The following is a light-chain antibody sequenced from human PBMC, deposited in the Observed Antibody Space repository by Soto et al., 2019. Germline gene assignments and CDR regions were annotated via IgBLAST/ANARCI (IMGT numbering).Light chain of an antibody. CDR1: QSVGTF. J-gene: IGKJ1*01. CDR2: GAS. CDR3: QQYGSSLT. Sequence: EVVLTQTPGTLSLSPGGRASLSCRASQSVGTFLAWYQQRSGQAPRLLIYGASTRASGIPDRFSGSGSGTDFTLIISRLEPEDFGVYYCQQYGSSLTFGQGTKVEI. V-gene: IGKV3-20*01.